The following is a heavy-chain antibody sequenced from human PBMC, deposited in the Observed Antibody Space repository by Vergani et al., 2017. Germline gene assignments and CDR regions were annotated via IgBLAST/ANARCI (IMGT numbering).Heavy chain of an antibody. CDR3: ARIGVSGGRGDY. V-gene: IGHV2-70*04. CDR2: IDWDDDK. CDR1: GFSLSTSGMR. D-gene: IGHD3-10*01. Sequence: QVTLKESGPALVKPTQTLTLTCTFSGFSLSTSGMRVSWIRQPPGKALEWLARIDWDDDKFYSTSLKTRLTISKDPSKNQVVLTMTNMDPVDTATYYCARIGVSGGRGDYWGQGTLVTVSS. J-gene: IGHJ4*02.